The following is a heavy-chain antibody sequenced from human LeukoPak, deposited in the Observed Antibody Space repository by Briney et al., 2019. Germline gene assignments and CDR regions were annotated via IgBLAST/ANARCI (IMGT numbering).Heavy chain of an antibody. Sequence: GGSLRLSCAASGFTFSDYNMRCIRQAPGKGLEWVSSISRSGSTKYYADSVKGRFTISRDNAKNSLFLQMNSLRAEDTAVYYCARDGGDSSGFGTYFDYWGQGTLVTVSS. CDR2: ISRSGSTK. CDR1: GFTFSDYN. V-gene: IGHV3-11*01. D-gene: IGHD3-22*01. CDR3: ARDGGDSSGFGTYFDY. J-gene: IGHJ4*02.